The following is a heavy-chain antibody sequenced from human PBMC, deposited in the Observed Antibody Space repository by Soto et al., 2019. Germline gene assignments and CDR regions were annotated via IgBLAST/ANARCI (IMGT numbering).Heavy chain of an antibody. CDR2: ISGDGNDK. D-gene: IGHD1-26*01. CDR3: VQGASTAHQPLDS. J-gene: IGHJ4*02. Sequence: GGSLRLSCAASGFTFSSYALTWVRQAPGKGLEWVAVISGDGNDKYYADSMKGRFTISRDNFNNTLYLQLNSLRPEDTAVYHCVQGASTAHQPLDSWGQGVLVTVSS. CDR1: GFTFSSYA. V-gene: IGHV3-30*03.